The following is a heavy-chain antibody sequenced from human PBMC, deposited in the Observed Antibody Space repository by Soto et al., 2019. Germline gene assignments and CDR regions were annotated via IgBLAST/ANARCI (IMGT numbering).Heavy chain of an antibody. V-gene: IGHV1-2*04. J-gene: IGHJ4*02. Sequence: ASVKVSCKASGSTFTGYYMHWVRQAPGQGLEWMGWINPNSGGTNYAQKFQGWVTMTRDTSISTAYMELSRLRSDDTAVYYCARGTPLFVTGDSGDYWGQGTLVTVSS. CDR2: INPNSGGT. CDR3: ARGTPLFVTGDSGDY. D-gene: IGHD7-27*01. CDR1: GSTFTGYY.